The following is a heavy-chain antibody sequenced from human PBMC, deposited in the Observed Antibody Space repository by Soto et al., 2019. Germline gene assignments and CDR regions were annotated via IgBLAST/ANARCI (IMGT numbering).Heavy chain of an antibody. CDR1: GYIFKNYA. CDR2: IIPVFGTP. Sequence: QVQLVQSGAEVKETGSSVKVSCKSSGYIFKNYAVTWLRLAPGQGLEWMGGIIPVFGTPDYSQKFRGRVTITADESTSTVYMELRSLTSEDTAVYYCARHLYDYVWGSYRHWGQGTLVTVSS. D-gene: IGHD3-16*02. V-gene: IGHV1-69*01. CDR3: ARHLYDYVWGSYRH. J-gene: IGHJ4*02.